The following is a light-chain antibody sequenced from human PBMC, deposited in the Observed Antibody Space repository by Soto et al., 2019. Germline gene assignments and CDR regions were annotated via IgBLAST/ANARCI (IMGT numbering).Light chain of an antibody. V-gene: IGLV2-14*03. CDR1: SSDVGGYNY. CDR2: DVS. Sequence: QSALTQPASVSGSPGQSITISCTGTSSDVGGYNYVSWYQQHPGKAPKLMIYDVSYRPSGGSNRFSGSKSGNTASLTISGVHDDDEADYYCSSYTGRSTVVFGGGTKLTVL. J-gene: IGLJ3*02. CDR3: SSYTGRSTVV.